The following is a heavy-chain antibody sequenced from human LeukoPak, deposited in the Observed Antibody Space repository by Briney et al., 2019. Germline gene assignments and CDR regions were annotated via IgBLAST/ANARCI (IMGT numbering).Heavy chain of an antibody. D-gene: IGHD6-6*01. J-gene: IGHJ4*02. Sequence: PSETLSLTCTVSGGSISSYYWSWIQQPPGKGLEWIGYIYTSGSTNYNPSLKSRVTISVDTSKNQFSLKLSSVTAADTAVYYCAGYSSSGWVDYWGQGTLVTVSS. V-gene: IGHV4-4*09. CDR2: IYTSGST. CDR3: AGYSSSGWVDY. CDR1: GGSISSYY.